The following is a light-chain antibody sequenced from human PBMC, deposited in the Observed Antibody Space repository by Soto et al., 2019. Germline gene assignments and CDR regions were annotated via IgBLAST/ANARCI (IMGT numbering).Light chain of an antibody. J-gene: IGKJ3*01. CDR1: QSISSY. Sequence: DIQMTQSPSSLSVSVGDRVTITCRASQSISSYLNWYHQKPGKAPKLLIYTASSLQTGVPARFSGSGSGTDFNLTISSLQPEDFATYYCQQSDTTPFTFGPGTKVDVK. CDR3: QQSDTTPFT. CDR2: TAS. V-gene: IGKV1-39*01.